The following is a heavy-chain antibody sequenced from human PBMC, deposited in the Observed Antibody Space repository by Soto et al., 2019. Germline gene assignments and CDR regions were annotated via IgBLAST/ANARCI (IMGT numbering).Heavy chain of an antibody. CDR3: ARDAISRSDYGDSGAFDI. D-gene: IGHD4-17*01. Sequence: PSETLSLTCTVSGGSISSYYWSWIRQPPGKGLEWIGYIYYSGSTNYNPSLKSRVTISVDTSKNQFSLKLSSVTAADTAVYYCARDAISRSDYGDSGAFDIWGQGTMVTVSS. CDR1: GGSISSYY. J-gene: IGHJ3*02. V-gene: IGHV4-59*01. CDR2: IYYSGST.